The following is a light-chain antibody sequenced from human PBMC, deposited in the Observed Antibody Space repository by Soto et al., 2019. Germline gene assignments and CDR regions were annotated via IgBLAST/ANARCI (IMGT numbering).Light chain of an antibody. CDR1: QSVNRN. V-gene: IGKV3-15*01. CDR2: GVS. J-gene: IGKJ4*01. Sequence: EIVLAQSPATLSVSPGERVTLSCRASQSVNRNLAWYQQKPGQAPRLLMYGVSVRATGFPARFSGSGSGTEFTLTISSLQPEDFAVYYCQQDHDWPPVTFGGGTKVAI. CDR3: QQDHDWPPVT.